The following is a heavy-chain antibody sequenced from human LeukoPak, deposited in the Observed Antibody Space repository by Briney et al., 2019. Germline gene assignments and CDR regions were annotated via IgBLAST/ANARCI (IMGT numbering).Heavy chain of an antibody. V-gene: IGHV3-74*01. Sequence: GGSLRLSCAASGFAFSRYWMHWVRQAPGKRLVWVSDINSDGSITRYADSVKGRFTISRDNAKNTLYLQMNSLRAEDTAVYYCASRDYTSSKYWGQGTLVTVSS. CDR2: INSDGSIT. D-gene: IGHD2-2*02. CDR1: GFAFSRYW. CDR3: ASRDYTSSKY. J-gene: IGHJ4*02.